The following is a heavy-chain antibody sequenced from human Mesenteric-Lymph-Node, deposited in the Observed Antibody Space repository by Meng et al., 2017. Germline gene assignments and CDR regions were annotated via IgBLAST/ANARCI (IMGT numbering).Heavy chain of an antibody. Sequence: GGSLRLSCAASGFTFSSYWMSWVRQAPGKGLEWVANIKEDGSEKYYVDSVRGRFAISRDNAKNSLYLQMNSLRAEDTAVYYCARTIMGGRKFDYWGLGTLVTVSS. D-gene: IGHD1-26*01. CDR3: ARTIMGGRKFDY. CDR2: IKEDGSEK. CDR1: GFTFSSYW. V-gene: IGHV3-7*01. J-gene: IGHJ4*02.